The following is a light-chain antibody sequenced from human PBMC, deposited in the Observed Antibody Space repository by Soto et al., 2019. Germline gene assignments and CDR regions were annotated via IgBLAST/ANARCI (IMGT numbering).Light chain of an antibody. CDR1: QSVSST. CDR3: QQYNNWPPWT. J-gene: IGKJ1*01. Sequence: EIVMTQSPATLSVSPGERVTLSCRASQSVSSTVAWYQQKPGQAPRLLIYGASTRATAIPARFTSSGSGTDFTLTISSLQSEDSAIYYCQQYNNWPPWTFGQGTKVDIK. CDR2: GAS. V-gene: IGKV3-15*01.